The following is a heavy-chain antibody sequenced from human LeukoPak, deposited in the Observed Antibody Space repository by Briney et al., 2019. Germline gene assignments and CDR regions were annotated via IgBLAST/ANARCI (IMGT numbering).Heavy chain of an antibody. J-gene: IGHJ4*02. CDR1: GDTFSSYA. Sequence: SVKVSCKASGDTFSSYAISWVRQAPGQGLEWMGGIIPIFGTANYAQKFQGRVTVTADESTSTAYMELSSLRSEDTAVYYCARDRGDGYNFEYWGQGTLVTVSS. CDR3: ARDRGDGYNFEY. CDR2: IIPIFGTA. V-gene: IGHV1-69*13. D-gene: IGHD5-24*01.